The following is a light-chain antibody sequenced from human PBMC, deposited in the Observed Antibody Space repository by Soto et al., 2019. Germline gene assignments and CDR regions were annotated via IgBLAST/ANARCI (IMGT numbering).Light chain of an antibody. CDR2: PAS. CDR3: QQVNSDPRT. Sequence: DIQLTQSPSFLSASVGDRVIITCRASQGIGSDLAWYQQKPGKAPNLLIFPASTLQSGVPSRFSGSGSGTEFTLTISSLQPEDFATYHCQQVNSDPRTFGQGTKVDIQ. J-gene: IGKJ1*01. V-gene: IGKV1-9*01. CDR1: QGIGSD.